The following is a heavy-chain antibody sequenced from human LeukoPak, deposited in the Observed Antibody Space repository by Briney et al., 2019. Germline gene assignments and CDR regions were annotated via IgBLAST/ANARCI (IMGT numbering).Heavy chain of an antibody. CDR2: ISSSSSTI. CDR1: GFTFSSYS. V-gene: IGHV3-48*02. CDR3: ARGNQQLPRSTPDY. J-gene: IGHJ4*02. Sequence: GGSLRLSCAASGFTFSSYSMNWVRQAPGKGLEWVSYISSSSSTIYYADSVKGRFTISRDNAKNSLDLQMNSLRDEDTAVYYCARGNQQLPRSTPDYWGQGTLVTVSS. D-gene: IGHD2-2*01.